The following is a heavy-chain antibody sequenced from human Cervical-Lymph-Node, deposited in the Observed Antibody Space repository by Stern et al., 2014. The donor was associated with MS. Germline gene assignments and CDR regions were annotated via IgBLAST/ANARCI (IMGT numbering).Heavy chain of an antibody. V-gene: IGHV3-30*14. CDR1: GFSFSSYT. CDR2: ISYDGSNT. CDR3: ASPPPFDF. J-gene: IGHJ4*02. Sequence: VQLVESGGGVVPPGRSLRLSCAASGFSFSSYTMHWVRQAPGKGLEWVADISYDGSNTYYADSVRGRFTISRDTSNNTLFLQMSTLRTEDTAVFYCASPPPFDFWGQGTLVAVSS.